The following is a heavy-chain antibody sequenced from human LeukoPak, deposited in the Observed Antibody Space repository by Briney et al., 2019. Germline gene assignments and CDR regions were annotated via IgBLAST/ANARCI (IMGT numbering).Heavy chain of an antibody. D-gene: IGHD3-3*01. V-gene: IGHV4-34*01. CDR3: ARVAYDFWSGYHDY. Sequence: SETLSVTCAVYGGSFNGYYWSWIRQPPGKGLEWIGEINHSGSTNYNPSLKSRVTISVDTSKNQFSLKLSSVTAADTAVYYCARVAYDFWSGYHDYWGQGTLVTVSS. CDR1: GGSFNGYY. J-gene: IGHJ4*02. CDR2: INHSGST.